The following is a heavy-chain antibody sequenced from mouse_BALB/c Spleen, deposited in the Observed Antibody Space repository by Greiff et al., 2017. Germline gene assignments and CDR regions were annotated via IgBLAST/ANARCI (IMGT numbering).Heavy chain of an antibody. CDR1: GYTFTSYT. CDR3: ARGGRSNWDVDY. Sequence: VQLQQSGAELARPGASVKMSCKASGYTFTSYTMHWVKQRPGQGLEWIGYLNPSSGYTNYNQKFKDKATLTADKSSSTAYMQLSSLTSEDSAVYYCARGGRSNWDVDYWGQGTTLTVSS. CDR2: LNPSSGYT. V-gene: IGHV1-4*01. J-gene: IGHJ2*01. D-gene: IGHD4-1*01.